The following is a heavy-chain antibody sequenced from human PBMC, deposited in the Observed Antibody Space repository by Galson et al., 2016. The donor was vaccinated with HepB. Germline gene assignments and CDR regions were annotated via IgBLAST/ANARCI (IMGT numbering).Heavy chain of an antibody. CDR3: AKNDILAGYSAFDY. V-gene: IGHV3-30*18. CDR1: GFIFSNYE. D-gene: IGHD3-9*01. J-gene: IGHJ4*02. CDR2: ISYDGSNK. Sequence: SLRLSCAASGFIFSNYEMSWVRQAPGKGLEWVAVISYDGSNKYYADSVRGRFTISRDNSKNTLFLQMNSLRAEDTAVYYCAKNDILAGYSAFDYWGQGTLVTVSS.